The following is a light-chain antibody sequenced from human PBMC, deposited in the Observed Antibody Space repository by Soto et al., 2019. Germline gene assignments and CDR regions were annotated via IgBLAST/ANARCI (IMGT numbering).Light chain of an antibody. V-gene: IGLV2-14*01. CDR3: ISYTISSTLI. Sequence: QSALTQPASVSGSPGQSITISCTGTSNDVGGYNYVSWYQQHPGKAPKLIIYEVSNRPSGVSNRFSGSKSGNTASLTISGLQAEDEADYYCISYTISSTLIFGGGTKVTVL. J-gene: IGLJ2*01. CDR1: SNDVGGYNY. CDR2: EVS.